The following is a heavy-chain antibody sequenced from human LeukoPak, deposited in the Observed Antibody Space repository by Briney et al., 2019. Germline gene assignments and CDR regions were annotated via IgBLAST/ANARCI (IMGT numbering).Heavy chain of an antibody. CDR3: ARRYYDSTGGYGMDV. CDR1: GYTFTGYY. V-gene: IGHV1-2*02. Sequence: ASVKVSCKASGYTFTGYYMHWVRQAPGQGLEWMGWINPNSGGTNYAQKFQGRVTMTTDTSTSTAYMELRSLRSDDTAVYYCARRYYDSTGGYGMDVWGQGTTVTVSS. CDR2: INPNSGGT. J-gene: IGHJ6*02. D-gene: IGHD3-22*01.